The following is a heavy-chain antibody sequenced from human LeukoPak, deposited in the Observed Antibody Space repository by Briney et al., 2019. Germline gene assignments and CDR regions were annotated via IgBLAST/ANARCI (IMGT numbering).Heavy chain of an antibody. CDR2: INGDGSST. CDR1: GFSFSTYW. D-gene: IGHD1-26*01. V-gene: IGHV3-74*01. CDR3: IRDFGSVGATNAFDI. J-gene: IGHJ3*02. Sequence: PGGSLRLSCVASGFSFSTYWMHWVRQAPGKGLEWVSRINGDGSSTSYADFVKGRFTISRDNAKNTVYLQMNSLRVEDTAVYYCIRDFGSVGATNAFDIWGQGTMVTVSS.